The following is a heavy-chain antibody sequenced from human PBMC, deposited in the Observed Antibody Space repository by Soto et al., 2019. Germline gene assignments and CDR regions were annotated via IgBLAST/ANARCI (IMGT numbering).Heavy chain of an antibody. D-gene: IGHD2-15*01. CDR2: ISYDGSEK. CDR3: VRDCIGGRRKNCILLCF. Sequence: QEQLVESGGGVVQPGRSLRLSCVASGFTFNTYAMHWVRQAPGKGLEWVAVISYDGSEKHYADSVEGRFFISRDNSKNILHLQRNGLRFDATSVYFWVRDCIGGRRKNCILLCFWGEVPLVP. J-gene: IGHJ4*02. V-gene: IGHV3-30-3*01. CDR1: GFTFNTYA.